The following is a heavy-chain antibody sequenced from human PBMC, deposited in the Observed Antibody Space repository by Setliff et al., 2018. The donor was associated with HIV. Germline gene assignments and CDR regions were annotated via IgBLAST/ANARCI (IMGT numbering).Heavy chain of an antibody. D-gene: IGHD3-10*01. CDR1: GASISSNDYF. V-gene: IGHV4-61*02. CDR2: IYSGGTT. CDR3: AKYTDYSALGSPHGFDS. J-gene: IGHJ3*01. Sequence: LSLTCTVSGASISSNDYFWSWLRQPAGEGLEWIGRIYSGGTTHYNPSLKSRVIMSLDTSKNQFSLKLTSVTAADTAAYYCAKYTDYSALGSPHGFDSWGQGTVVTVSS.